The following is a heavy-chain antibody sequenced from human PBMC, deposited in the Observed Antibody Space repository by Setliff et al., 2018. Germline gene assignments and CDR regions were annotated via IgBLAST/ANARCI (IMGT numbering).Heavy chain of an antibody. CDR3: ARMSTSGPHYDY. CDR2: IHAGSSNT. Sequence: ASVKVSCKASGYTFAGYYMHWVRQAPGQGLEWMGWIHAGSSNTLYSQRFQDRITISRDTSATTVHMELSSLRSDDTAVYYCARMSTSGPHYDYWGQGTLVTVSS. D-gene: IGHD2-8*02. J-gene: IGHJ4*02. CDR1: GYTFAGYY. V-gene: IGHV1-3*01.